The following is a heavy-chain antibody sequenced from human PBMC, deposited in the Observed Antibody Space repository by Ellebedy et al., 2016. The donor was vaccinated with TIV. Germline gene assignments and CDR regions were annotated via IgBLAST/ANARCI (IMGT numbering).Heavy chain of an antibody. Sequence: AASVKVSCKASVGTFSSYAISWVRQAPGQGLEWMGGIIPIFGTANYAQKFQGRVTITADESTSTAYMELSSLRSEDTAVYYCAREESSGSGSSIYWYFDLWGRGTLVTVSS. CDR2: IIPIFGTA. D-gene: IGHD3-10*01. CDR1: VGTFSSYA. J-gene: IGHJ2*01. CDR3: AREESSGSGSSIYWYFDL. V-gene: IGHV1-69*13.